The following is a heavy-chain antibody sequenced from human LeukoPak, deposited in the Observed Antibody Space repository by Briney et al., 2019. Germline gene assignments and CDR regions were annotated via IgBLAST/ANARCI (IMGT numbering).Heavy chain of an antibody. V-gene: IGHV1-18*01. CDR3: ARDKAVTTELTQYFHH. Sequence: ASVKVSCKASGYTFTNYGVSWVRQAPGQGLEWMGWISGYNGYTNYAQKFQFRVTMTTDTSTSTAYMELKSLTSDDTAVYYCARDKAVTTELTQYFHHWGQGTLVTVSS. CDR1: GYTFTNYG. J-gene: IGHJ1*01. CDR2: ISGYNGYT. D-gene: IGHD4-11*01.